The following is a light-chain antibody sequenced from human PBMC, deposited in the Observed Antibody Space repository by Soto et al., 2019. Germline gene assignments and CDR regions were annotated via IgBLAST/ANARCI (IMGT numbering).Light chain of an antibody. Sequence: EIMMTQSPAILSVSPGEGATLSCRASQSVSSSYIAWYQQHPGQPPRLLIYGISTRATGIPARFSGSGSGTEFSLTISSLQSEDFAVYYCQQYSKWPITFGQGTRLEI. CDR1: QSVSSS. V-gene: IGKV3-15*01. J-gene: IGKJ5*01. CDR3: QQYSKWPIT. CDR2: GIS.